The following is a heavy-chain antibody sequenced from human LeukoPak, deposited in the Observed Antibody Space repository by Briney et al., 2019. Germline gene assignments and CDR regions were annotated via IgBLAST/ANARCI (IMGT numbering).Heavy chain of an antibody. V-gene: IGHV3-23*01. D-gene: IGHD6-19*01. CDR2: ISGSGGST. J-gene: IGHJ4*02. CDR1: GFTFSSYS. Sequence: GGSLRLSCAASGFTFSSYSMNWVRQAPGKGLEWVSGISGSGGSTYYADSVKGRLTISRDNSKNTLYLQMNNLRAEDTAVYYCARVRGSGWSPTTLGYWGQGTLVTVSS. CDR3: ARVRGSGWSPTTLGY.